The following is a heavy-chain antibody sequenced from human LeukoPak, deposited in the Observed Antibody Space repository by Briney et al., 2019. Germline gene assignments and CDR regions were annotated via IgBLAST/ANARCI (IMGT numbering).Heavy chain of an antibody. Sequence: GGSLRLSCAASGFTFSSYRMHWVRQAPGKGLVWVSRINSDGSSTSYADSVKGRFTISRDNAKNTLYLQMNSLRAEDTAVYYCARVLIATNWFDPWGQGTLVTVSS. CDR1: GFTFSSYR. CDR3: ARVLIATNWFDP. CDR2: INSDGSST. J-gene: IGHJ5*02. D-gene: IGHD5-24*01. V-gene: IGHV3-74*01.